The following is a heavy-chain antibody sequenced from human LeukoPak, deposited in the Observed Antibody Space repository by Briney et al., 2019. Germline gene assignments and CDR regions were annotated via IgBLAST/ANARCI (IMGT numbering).Heavy chain of an antibody. CDR2: IFYTA. CDR3: AVGYSSALYGMDV. D-gene: IGHD6-19*01. CDR1: VGTFSSYV. V-gene: IGHV1-69*01. J-gene: IGHJ6*02. Sequence: SGKVSCKASVGTFSSYVISRVGQAPGQGREWMGGIFYTATYAQKFQGRVTITADESTSTAYMELSSLRSEDTAVYYCAVGYSSALYGMDVWGQGTTVTVSS.